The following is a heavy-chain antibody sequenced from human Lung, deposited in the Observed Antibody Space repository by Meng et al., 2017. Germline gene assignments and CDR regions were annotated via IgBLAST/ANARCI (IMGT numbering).Heavy chain of an antibody. CDR1: GGSISSSNYY. J-gene: IGHJ2*01. CDR2: IYNSGST. V-gene: IGHV4-30-4*01. CDR3: ARGQKGYFDL. Sequence: QGHTQEAGPGLVKPSQTLSLTCTVSGGSISSSNYYWSWIRQPPGKGLEWSGHIYNSGSTYYNPSLKSRITISVDTSKNQFSLKLSSVTAADTAVYYCARGQKGYFDLWGRGTLVTVSS.